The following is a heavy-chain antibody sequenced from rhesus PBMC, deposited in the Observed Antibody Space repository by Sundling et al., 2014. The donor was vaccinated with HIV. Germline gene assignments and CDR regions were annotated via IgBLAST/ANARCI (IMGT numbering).Heavy chain of an antibody. J-gene: IGHJ4*01. CDR1: GFTFSTNA. Sequence: EVQLVESGGGLVQPGGSLRLSCTAFGFTFSTNAMHWVRQAPGKGLEWVAVISFDATKKYYVDSVKDRFTVSRDNSKNMLYLQMINLKLEDTAVYYCARDRRGYSFTYGVDSWGQGVLVSVSS. CDR2: ISFDATKK. CDR3: ARDRRGYSFTYGVDS. V-gene: IGHV3-54*02. D-gene: IGHD5-12*01.